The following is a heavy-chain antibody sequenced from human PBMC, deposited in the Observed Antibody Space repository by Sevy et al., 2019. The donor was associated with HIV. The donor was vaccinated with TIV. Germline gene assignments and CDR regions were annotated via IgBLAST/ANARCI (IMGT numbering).Heavy chain of an antibody. D-gene: IGHD1-7*01. CDR3: ARGGPQTTSYYYYGMDV. Sequence: SETLSLTCTVYGGSLSGYYWTWIRQPPGKGLEWIGKINHSGSTNYNPSLKSRVTISVDTSKNHFSLKLTSLTAADTAAYYCARGGPQTTSYYYYGMDVWGQRTTVTVSS. CDR1: GGSLSGYY. J-gene: IGHJ6*02. CDR2: INHSGST. V-gene: IGHV4-34*01.